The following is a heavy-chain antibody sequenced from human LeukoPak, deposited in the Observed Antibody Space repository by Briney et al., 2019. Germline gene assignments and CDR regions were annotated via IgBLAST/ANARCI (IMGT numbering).Heavy chain of an antibody. D-gene: IGHD6-6*01. CDR2: IYHSGST. J-gene: IGHJ4*02. V-gene: IGHV4-30-2*01. CDR3: ARAGIAARPVLFDY. Sequence: SETLSLTCTVSGGSISSGGYYWSWIRQPPGKGLEWIGYIYHSGSTYYNPSLKSRVTISVDRSKNQFSLKLSSVTAADTAVYYCARAGIAARPVLFDYWGQGTLVTVSS. CDR1: GGSISSGGYY.